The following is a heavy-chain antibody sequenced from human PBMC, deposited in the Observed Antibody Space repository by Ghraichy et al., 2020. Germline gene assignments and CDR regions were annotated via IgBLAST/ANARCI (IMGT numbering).Heavy chain of an antibody. V-gene: IGHV4-30-2*01. CDR3: VRALNYVGFDY. J-gene: IGHJ4*02. D-gene: IGHD3-16*01. CDR1: GGSISSSAYS. Sequence: LSCAVSGGSISSSAYSWTWIRQPPEKGLEWIAYVYYDGSTYYNPSLKSRATISPDNSKSQFSLELTSVTAADTAVYYCVRALNYVGFDYWGQGTLVTVSS. CDR2: VYYDGST.